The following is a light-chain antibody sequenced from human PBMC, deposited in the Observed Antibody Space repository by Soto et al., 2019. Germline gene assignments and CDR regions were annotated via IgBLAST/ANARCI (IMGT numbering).Light chain of an antibody. J-gene: IGKJ1*01. V-gene: IGKV1-5*03. CDR2: KAS. CDR3: QHYNSYSEA. CDR1: QSVSSW. Sequence: DTQLTRFLPTLPPSEEDRATFTCLASQSVSSWLAWYQQKPGKAPKLLIYKASTLESGVPSRFSGSGSGTEFTLTISSLRPDDFATYYCQHYNSYSEAFGQGTKVDIK.